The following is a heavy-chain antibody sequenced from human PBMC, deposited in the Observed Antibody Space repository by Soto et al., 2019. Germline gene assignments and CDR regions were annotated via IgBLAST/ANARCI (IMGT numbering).Heavy chain of an antibody. Sequence: EVQLVEAGGCLVQPGRSLRLSCLASVFKFDDYVMHWVRQVPGKGLEWVSGISWNSGNIDYADSVKGRFTISRDNAMNSLYLQMNSLRPEDTALYYCARGLSAVPSYLDYWGQGTLVTVS. J-gene: IGHJ4*02. CDR2: ISWNSGNI. V-gene: IGHV3-9*01. CDR1: VFKFDDYV. CDR3: ARGLSAVPSYLDY. D-gene: IGHD3-16*01.